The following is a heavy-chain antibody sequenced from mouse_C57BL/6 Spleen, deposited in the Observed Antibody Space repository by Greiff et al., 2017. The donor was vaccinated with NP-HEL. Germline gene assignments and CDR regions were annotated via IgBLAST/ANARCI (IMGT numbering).Heavy chain of an antibody. J-gene: IGHJ2*01. CDR3: ARWDKSEDYFDY. D-gene: IGHD4-1*01. V-gene: IGHV1-47*01. Sequence: QVQLKESGAELVKPGASVKMSCKASGYTFTTYPIEWMKQNHGKSLEWIGNFHPYNDDTKYNEKFKGKATLTVEKSSSTVYLELSRLTSDDSAVYYCARWDKSEDYFDYWGQGTTLTVSS. CDR1: GYTFTTYP. CDR2: FHPYNDDT.